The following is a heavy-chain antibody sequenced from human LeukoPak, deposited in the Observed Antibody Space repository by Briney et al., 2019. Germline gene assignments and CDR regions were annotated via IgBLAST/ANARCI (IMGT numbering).Heavy chain of an antibody. J-gene: IGHJ5*02. CDR3: ARVLLWFGDPRRGWFDP. CDR2: IYPGDSDT. D-gene: IGHD3-10*01. V-gene: IGHV5-51*01. CDR1: GYSFTSYW. Sequence: GESLKISCKGSGYSFTSYWIGWVRQMPGKGLEWMGIIYPGDSDTRYSPFFQGQVTISADKSISTAYLQWSSLKASDTAMYYCARVLLWFGDPRRGWFDPWGQGTLVTVSS.